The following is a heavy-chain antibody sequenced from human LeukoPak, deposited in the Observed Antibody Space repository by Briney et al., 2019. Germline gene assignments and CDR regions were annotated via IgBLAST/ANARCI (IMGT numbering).Heavy chain of an antibody. CDR3: ARLVRRGYGSGSYWAFDP. CDR1: GGSISSYY. D-gene: IGHD3-10*01. Sequence: SETLSLTCTVSGGSISSYYWSWIRQPPGKGLEWIGYIYYSGSTNYNPSLKSRVTISVDTSKNQFSLKLSSVTAADTAVYYCARLVRRGYGSGSYWAFDPWGQGTLVTVSS. CDR2: IYYSGST. V-gene: IGHV4-59*08. J-gene: IGHJ5*02.